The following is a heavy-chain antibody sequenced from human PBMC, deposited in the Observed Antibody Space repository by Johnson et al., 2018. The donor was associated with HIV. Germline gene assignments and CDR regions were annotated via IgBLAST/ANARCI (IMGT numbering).Heavy chain of an antibody. J-gene: IGHJ3*02. D-gene: IGHD2-21*02. Sequence: QVQLVESGGGVVQPGRSLRLSCAASGFTFSSYAVHWVRQAPGKGLEWVAVISYDGSNKYYADSVKGRFTISRDNAKNSLYLQMNSLRAEDTAVYYCAGRVTVAFDIWGQGTMVTVSS. CDR3: AGRVTVAFDI. V-gene: IGHV3-30*04. CDR1: GFTFSSYA. CDR2: ISYDGSNK.